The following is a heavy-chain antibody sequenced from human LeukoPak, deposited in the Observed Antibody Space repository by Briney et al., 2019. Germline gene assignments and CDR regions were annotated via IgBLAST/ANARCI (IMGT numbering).Heavy chain of an antibody. CDR2: IKSKTDGGTT. CDR1: GFTFSNAW. D-gene: IGHD6-19*01. J-gene: IGHJ4*02. Sequence: GGSLRLSCAASGFTFSNAWMSWVRQAPGKGLEWVGRIKSKTDGGTTDYAAPVKGRFTISRDDSKNTLYLQMNSLKTEDTAVYCCTRGAGYSSGWYHFDYWGQGSLVTVSS. CDR3: TRGAGYSSGWYHFDY. V-gene: IGHV3-15*01.